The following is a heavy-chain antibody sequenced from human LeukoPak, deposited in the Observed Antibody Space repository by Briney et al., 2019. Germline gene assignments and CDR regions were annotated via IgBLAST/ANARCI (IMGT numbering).Heavy chain of an antibody. CDR1: GGSISSYY. V-gene: IGHV4-4*07. J-gene: IGHJ5*02. CDR2: IYTSGST. D-gene: IGHD4-17*01. CDR3: ARRETTVTTLGWFDP. Sequence: MTSETLSLTCTVSGGSISSYYWSWIRQPAGKGLEWIGRIYTSGSTNYNPSLKSRVTMSVDTSKNQFSLKLSSVTAADTAVYYCARRETTVTTLGWFDPWGQGTLVTVSS.